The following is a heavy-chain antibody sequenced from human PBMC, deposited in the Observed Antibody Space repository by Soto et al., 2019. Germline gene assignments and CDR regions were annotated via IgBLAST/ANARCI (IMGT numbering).Heavy chain of an antibody. CDR3: AKGPSRYCSSTSCYNS. D-gene: IGHD2-2*01. Sequence: EVQLLESGGGLVQPGGSLRLSCAASGFTFSSYAMSWVRQAPGKGLEWVSAISGSGGSTYYADSVKGRFTISSDNSKNTLYLQMNSLRAEDTAVYYCAKGPSRYCSSTSCYNSWGQGTLVIFAS. CDR2: ISGSGGST. CDR1: GFTFSSYA. V-gene: IGHV3-23*01. J-gene: IGHJ4*02.